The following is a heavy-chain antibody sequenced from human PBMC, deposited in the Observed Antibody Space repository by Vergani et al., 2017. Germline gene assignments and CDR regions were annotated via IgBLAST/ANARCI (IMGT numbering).Heavy chain of an antibody. CDR3: ASDTHIGQRADR. CDR2: IHYSENT. D-gene: IGHD3/OR15-3a*01. Sequence: QVQLQESGPGLVKSSETLSLTCSVSFDSIRNLYCNWIRQPPGKGLEWIGSIHYSENTNYNPSLKTRVTISVDTSKNQFSLTLTSVTAADTAVYYCASDTHIGQRADRWGQGILVTVTS. J-gene: IGHJ5*02. V-gene: IGHV4-59*11. CDR1: FDSIRNLY.